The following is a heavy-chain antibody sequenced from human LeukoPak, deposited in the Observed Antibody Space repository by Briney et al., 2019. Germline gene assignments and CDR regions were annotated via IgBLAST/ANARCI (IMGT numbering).Heavy chain of an antibody. CDR2: INPNSGGT. Sequence: ASVKVSCKASGVTFSSYAISWVRQAPGQGLEWMGWINPNSGGTNYAQKFQGRVTMTRDTSISTAYMELSRLRSDDMAVYYCARAGATIHAFDIWGQGTMVTVSS. V-gene: IGHV1-2*02. CDR3: ARAGATIHAFDI. D-gene: IGHD1-26*01. J-gene: IGHJ3*02. CDR1: GVTFSSYA.